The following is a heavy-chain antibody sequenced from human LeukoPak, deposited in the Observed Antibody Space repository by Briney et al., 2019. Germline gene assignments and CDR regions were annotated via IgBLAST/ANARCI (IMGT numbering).Heavy chain of an antibody. Sequence: SETLSLTCTVSGGSISSHYWSWIRQPPGKGLEWIGYIYYSGSTNYNPSLKSRVTISVDTSKNQFSLKLSSVTAADTAVYYCARRSRFGDFDYWGQGTLVTVSS. CDR3: ARRSRFGDFDY. J-gene: IGHJ4*02. CDR2: IYYSGST. CDR1: GGSISSHY. D-gene: IGHD3-10*01. V-gene: IGHV4-59*11.